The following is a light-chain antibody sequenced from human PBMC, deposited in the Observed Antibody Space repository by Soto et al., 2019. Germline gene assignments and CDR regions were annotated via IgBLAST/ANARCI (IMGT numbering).Light chain of an antibody. J-gene: IGLJ2*01. CDR3: SSYAGSNVI. V-gene: IGLV2-14*02. CDR2: EVD. Sequence: QSVLTQPASVSGSPGQWITISCAGTNSDVGNYNLVSWYQQHPGKAPKLMIYEVDKRPSGVPDRFSGSKSGNTASLAVSGLQAEDEADYFCSSYAGSNVIFGGGTKLTVL. CDR1: NSDVGNYNL.